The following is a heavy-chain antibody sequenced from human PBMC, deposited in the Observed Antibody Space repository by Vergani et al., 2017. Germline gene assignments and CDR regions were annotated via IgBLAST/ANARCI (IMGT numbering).Heavy chain of an antibody. CDR2: ICYYGINK. V-gene: IGHV3-33*01. CDR3: ARGSRFRPFDY. J-gene: IGHJ4*02. D-gene: IGHD3-3*01. Sequence: QLVESGGGVVHPWISLRLSCAASGFTFIIYFMHWVRQSPFKVLYLVAVICYYGINKYYADSVNGLFTISRYNSKNTLYLQMNSLRAEDTAVYYCARGSRFRPFDYWGQGTLVTVSS. CDR1: GFTFIIYF.